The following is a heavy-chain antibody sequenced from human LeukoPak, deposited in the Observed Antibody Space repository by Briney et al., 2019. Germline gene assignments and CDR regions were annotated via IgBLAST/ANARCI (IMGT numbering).Heavy chain of an antibody. J-gene: IGHJ5*02. D-gene: IGHD6-19*01. Sequence: SETLSLTCTVSGGSISSGDYYWSWIRQPPGKGLGWIGYIYYSGSTNYNPSLKSRVTISVDTSKNQFSLKLSSVTAADTAEYYCARHKAFYYSSGLNWFDPWGQGTLVTVSS. CDR3: ARHKAFYYSSGLNWFDP. CDR2: IYYSGST. V-gene: IGHV4-61*08. CDR1: GGSISSGDYY.